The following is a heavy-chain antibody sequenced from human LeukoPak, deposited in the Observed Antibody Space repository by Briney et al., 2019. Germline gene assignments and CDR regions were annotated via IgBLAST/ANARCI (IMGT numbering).Heavy chain of an antibody. CDR1: GFIFSNYA. CDR2: INNSGDRR. Sequence: GGSLRLSCAASGFIFSNYAMSWVRQAPGKGLEWVSGINNSGDRRFYADSVKGRFTISRDNSKNTLYLQMNSLRAEDTAVYYCAKVRDLDTVLGRFDNWGQGTLVTVSS. CDR3: AKVRDLDTVLGRFDN. D-gene: IGHD5-18*01. V-gene: IGHV3-23*01. J-gene: IGHJ5*02.